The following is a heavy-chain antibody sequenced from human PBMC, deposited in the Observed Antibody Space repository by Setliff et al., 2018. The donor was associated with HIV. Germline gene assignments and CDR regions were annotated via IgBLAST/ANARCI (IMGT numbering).Heavy chain of an antibody. V-gene: IGHV1-69*10. J-gene: IGHJ5*02. CDR1: GGTFSSYA. Sequence: SVKVSCKPSGGTFSSYAITWVRQAPGQGLEWMGGIIPILGVANYAQKFQGRLTITADKSTNTAYMELSSLKSDDTAVYYCARGPEEGDCSGGSCYGNFDPWGQGTLVTVSS. CDR2: IIPILGVA. CDR3: ARGPEEGDCSGGSCYGNFDP. D-gene: IGHD2-15*01.